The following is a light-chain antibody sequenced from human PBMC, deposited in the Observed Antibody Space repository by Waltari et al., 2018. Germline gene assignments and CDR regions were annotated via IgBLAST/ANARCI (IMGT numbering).Light chain of an antibody. CDR2: DTS. Sequence: DIVLTQSPAILSLSPGDRASPSCRASQSVTNYLAWYQQKPGQAPRLLIYDTSNRATGIPARFSGSGFGTDVTLTISSLEPEDFAVYYCQQRRDWPLTFGGGTKVEIK. CDR1: QSVTNY. J-gene: IGKJ4*01. V-gene: IGKV3-11*01. CDR3: QQRRDWPLT.